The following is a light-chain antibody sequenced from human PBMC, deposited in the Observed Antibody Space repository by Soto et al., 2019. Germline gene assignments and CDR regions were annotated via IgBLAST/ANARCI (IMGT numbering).Light chain of an antibody. CDR3: QQYNNWPPGFT. Sequence: EILMTQSPATLSVSPGERATLSCRASQSVHRNLAWYQQKPGQTPRLLMYDASTRATGIPARFSGSGSGTEFTLTISSLQSEDSAVYYCQQYNNWPPGFTFGPGTKVEIK. CDR1: QSVHRN. J-gene: IGKJ3*01. CDR2: DAS. V-gene: IGKV3-15*01.